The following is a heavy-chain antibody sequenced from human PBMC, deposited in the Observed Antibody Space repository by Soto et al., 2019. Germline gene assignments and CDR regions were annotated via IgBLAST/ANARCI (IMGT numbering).Heavy chain of an antibody. D-gene: IGHD2-2*02. V-gene: IGHV3-33*01. J-gene: IGHJ5*02. Sequence: GGSLRLSCVTSGFTFSDFVLQWVRQAPGKGLEWVAVIWYDGSDKYYGDSVKGRFTISIDNSKNTAYLQMNSLRAEDTAVYYCVRGSSGPPTTCYKLSWFDPWGQGTLVTLSS. CDR1: GFTFSDFV. CDR2: IWYDGSDK. CDR3: VRGSSGPPTTCYKLSWFDP.